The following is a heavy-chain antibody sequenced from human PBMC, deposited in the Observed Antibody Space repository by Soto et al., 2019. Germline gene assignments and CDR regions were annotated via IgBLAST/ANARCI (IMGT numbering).Heavy chain of an antibody. CDR1: GGSISSGGYS. CDR3: ARRIAAAGIRWFDP. Sequence: PSETLSLTCAASGGSISSGGYSWSWIRQPPGKGLEWIGYIYHSGSTYYNPSLKSRVTISVDRSKNQFSLKLSSVTAADTAVYYCARRIAAAGIRWFDPWGQGTLVTVSS. J-gene: IGHJ5*02. V-gene: IGHV4-30-2*01. D-gene: IGHD6-13*01. CDR2: IYHSGST.